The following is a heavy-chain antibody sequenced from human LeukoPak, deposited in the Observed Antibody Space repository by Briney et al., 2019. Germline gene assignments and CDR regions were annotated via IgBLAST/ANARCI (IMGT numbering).Heavy chain of an antibody. CDR2: IYSGGRT. CDR3: ARDVADGVVVVAAIFAFDI. V-gene: IGHV3-66*01. CDR1: GFTFSNAW. J-gene: IGHJ3*02. Sequence: GGSLRLSCAASGFTFSNAWMSWVRQAPGKGLEWVSVIYSGGRTYYGDSVKGRFTFSRDNSKNTLYLQMNSLRAEDTAVYYCARDVADGVVVVAAIFAFDIWGQGTMVTVSS. D-gene: IGHD2-15*01.